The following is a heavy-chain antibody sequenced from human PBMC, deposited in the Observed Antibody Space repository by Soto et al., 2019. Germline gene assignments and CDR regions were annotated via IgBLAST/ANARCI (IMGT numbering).Heavy chain of an antibody. D-gene: IGHD3-3*01. CDR3: ARDRSFALLEWSPSDSYGMDV. V-gene: IGHV1-18*01. CDR2: ISTSNGYT. CDR1: GYSFSTYG. J-gene: IGHJ6*02. Sequence: QVQLVQSAGEVKEPGASLKVACKGSGYSFSTYGISWVRQAPGQGREGMGWISTSNGYTNNAQKFKGRVSTTTDSSMNTAYMEVRSLRSDDTAFYFCARDRSFALLEWSPSDSYGMDVWGQGTSVTVSS.